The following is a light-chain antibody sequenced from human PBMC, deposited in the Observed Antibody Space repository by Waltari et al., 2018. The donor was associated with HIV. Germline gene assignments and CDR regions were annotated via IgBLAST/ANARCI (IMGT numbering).Light chain of an antibody. J-gene: IGLJ2*01. V-gene: IGLV2-14*01. CDR3: SSYAGRNTLL. CDR1: SSDVGGYDY. CDR2: EVS. Sequence: QSALTQPASVSGSPGQSITISCTGTSSDVGGYDYVFWYQLYPGKAPKLMISEVSNRPSGVSNRFSGSRSGNTASLTVSGLQAEDEAHYYCSSYAGRNTLLFGGGTKLTVL.